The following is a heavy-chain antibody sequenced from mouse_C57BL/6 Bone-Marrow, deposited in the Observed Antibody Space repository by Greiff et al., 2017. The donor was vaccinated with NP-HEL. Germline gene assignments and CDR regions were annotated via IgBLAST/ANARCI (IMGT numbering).Heavy chain of an antibody. CDR1: GYSITSGYY. CDR3: ESGGYYVCYWYFDV. CDR2: ISYDGSN. J-gene: IGHJ1*03. V-gene: IGHV3-6*01. Sequence: VQLKESGPGLVKPSQSLSLTCSVTGYSITSGYYWNWIRQFPGNKLEWMGYISYDGSNNYNPSLKNRISITRDTSKNQFFLKLNSVTTEDTATYYCESGGYYVCYWYFDVWGTGTTVTVSS. D-gene: IGHD1-1*02.